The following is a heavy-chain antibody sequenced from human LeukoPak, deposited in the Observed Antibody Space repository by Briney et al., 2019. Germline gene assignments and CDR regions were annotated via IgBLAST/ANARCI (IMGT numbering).Heavy chain of an antibody. CDR2: IHYSGST. CDR1: GGSISSYY. D-gene: IGHD5-12*01. J-gene: IGHJ6*02. CDR3: ARWLPRMGYGMDV. V-gene: IGHV4-59*08. Sequence: SETLSLTCTVSGGSISSYYWSWIRQPPGKGLGWIGYIHYSGSTNYNPSLKSRVTTSVDTSKNQFSLKLSSVTAADTAVYYCARWLPRMGYGMDVWGQGTTVTVSS.